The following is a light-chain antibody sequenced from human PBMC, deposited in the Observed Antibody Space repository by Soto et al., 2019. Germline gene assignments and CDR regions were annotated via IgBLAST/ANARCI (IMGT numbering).Light chain of an antibody. CDR2: IAS. CDR3: QQTFSPVWT. V-gene: IGKV1-39*01. J-gene: IGKJ1*01. CDR1: ENIGNY. Sequence: DTQVNQSPSSLSASVGDRITITCRASENIGNYLNWYQQKPGKAPKLLIYIASSLQTGVPSRFSASGSGTDFTLTISSLQPDDFATYYRQQTFSPVWTFGQGTKVEIK.